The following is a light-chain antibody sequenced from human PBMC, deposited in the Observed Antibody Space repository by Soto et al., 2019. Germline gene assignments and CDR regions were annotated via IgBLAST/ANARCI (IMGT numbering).Light chain of an antibody. V-gene: IGLV2-23*02. Sequence: QSVLTQPAPVSGSPGQSITISCTGTSSNVGSYKLVSWYQQHPGKAPKLMIFEVNKRASGVSNRFSGSKSGNTASLTISGLKVDDEADYYCGSSGGCPTCVLCTGKKVT. CDR2: EVN. CDR1: SSNVGSYKL. J-gene: IGLJ1*01. CDR3: GSSGGCPTCV.